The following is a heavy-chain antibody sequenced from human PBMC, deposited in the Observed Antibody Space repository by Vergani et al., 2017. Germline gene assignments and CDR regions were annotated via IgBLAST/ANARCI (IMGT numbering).Heavy chain of an antibody. CDR2: INWNGGNT. CDR3: ASASIAVAGNTGDAFDI. CDR1: GFTFDDYG. Sequence: EVQLVESGGGVVRPGGSLRLSCAASGFTFDDYGMNWVRQAPGKGLEWVSGINWNGGNTGYADSVKGRFTISRDNAKNSLYLQMNSLRAEDTALYYCASASIAVAGNTGDAFDIWGQGTMVTVSS. D-gene: IGHD6-19*01. J-gene: IGHJ3*02. V-gene: IGHV3-20*04.